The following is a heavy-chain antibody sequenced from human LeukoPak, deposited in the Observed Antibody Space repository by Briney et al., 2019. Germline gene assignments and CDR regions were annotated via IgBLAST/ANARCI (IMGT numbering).Heavy chain of an antibody. J-gene: IGHJ4*02. D-gene: IGHD4-23*01. CDR3: ARGPIIRGVTPSDY. V-gene: IGHV3-21*01. CDR1: GFTFNNYN. Sequence: GGSLRLSCSASGFTFNNYNMNWVRQAPGKGLEWVSSISSGSSNIYYADSVKGRFTISRDNAKNTLYLQMNSLRVEGTAVYYCARGPIIRGVTPSDYWGQGTLVTVSS. CDR2: ISSGSSNI.